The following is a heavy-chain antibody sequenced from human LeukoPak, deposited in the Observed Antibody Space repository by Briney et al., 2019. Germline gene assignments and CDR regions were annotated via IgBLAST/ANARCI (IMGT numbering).Heavy chain of an antibody. CDR1: GFTFSSNS. CDR3: ARGYCRGGSCYSGDGFDM. Sequence: PGGSLRLSCAASGFTFSSNSMNWVRHAPGKGLEWVSYISSSGRTIYYADSVKGRFTISRDNAKNSLYLQMNSLRDEDTALYYCARGYCRGGSCYSGDGFDMWGQGTMVTVSS. J-gene: IGHJ3*02. V-gene: IGHV3-48*02. D-gene: IGHD2-15*01. CDR2: ISSSGRTI.